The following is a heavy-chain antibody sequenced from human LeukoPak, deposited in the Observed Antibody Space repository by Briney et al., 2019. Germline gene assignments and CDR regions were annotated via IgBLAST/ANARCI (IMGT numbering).Heavy chain of an antibody. V-gene: IGHV3-23*01. Sequence: GGSLRLSCAASGFTFSSYAMIWVRQAPGKGLDWVSVISGSGGNTYYADSVKGRFTISRDNSKNTLYLQMNSLRAEDTAVYYCAKAPGYNYAPRGWIDPWGQGTLVTVSS. J-gene: IGHJ5*02. CDR2: ISGSGGNT. CDR1: GFTFSSYA. CDR3: AKAPGYNYAPRGWIDP. D-gene: IGHD5-18*01.